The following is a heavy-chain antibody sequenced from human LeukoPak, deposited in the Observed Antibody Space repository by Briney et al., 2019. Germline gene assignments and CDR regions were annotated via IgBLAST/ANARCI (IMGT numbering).Heavy chain of an antibody. D-gene: IGHD2-2*01. Sequence: ASVKVSCKASGYTFTSLDINWVRQATGQGLEWMGWMNPNSGYTGYAQQFQGRVTFTRSTSISTAYMELSSLRSDDTAVYYCARDQDIVVVPAASWDYWGQGTLVTVSS. CDR2: MNPNSGYT. V-gene: IGHV1-8*03. CDR3: ARDQDIVVVPAASWDY. CDR1: GYTFTSLD. J-gene: IGHJ4*02.